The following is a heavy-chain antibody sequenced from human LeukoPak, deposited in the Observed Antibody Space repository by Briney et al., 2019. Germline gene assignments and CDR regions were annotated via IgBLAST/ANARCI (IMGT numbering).Heavy chain of an antibody. J-gene: IGHJ4*02. D-gene: IGHD4-17*01. V-gene: IGHV3-7*01. CDR2: LRQGGSEK. CDR3: ARGPHYGDRVDYLDS. Sequence: GGSLRLSCAAYGFTFSSHWMTWFRQAPGKGLEWVASLRQGGSEKYYVDSVKGRFIVSRDGAKNSLYLQMNSLSADDTAVYFCARGPHYGDRVDYLDSWGQGTKVTVSS. CDR1: GFTFSSHW.